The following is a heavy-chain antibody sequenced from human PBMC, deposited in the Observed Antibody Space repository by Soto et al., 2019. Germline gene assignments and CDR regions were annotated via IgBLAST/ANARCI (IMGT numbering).Heavy chain of an antibody. Sequence: QLQLQESGPGLVKPSETLSLTCTVSGGSISSSSYYWGWIRQPPGKGLEWIGSIYYSGSTYYNPSLKSRVTIAVDTSKNQFSLKLSSVTAADTAVYYCATDYDILTGYPGDGWGKGTTVTVSS. V-gene: IGHV4-39*01. CDR1: GGSISSSSYY. CDR2: IYYSGST. J-gene: IGHJ6*04. CDR3: ATDYDILTGYPGDG. D-gene: IGHD3-9*01.